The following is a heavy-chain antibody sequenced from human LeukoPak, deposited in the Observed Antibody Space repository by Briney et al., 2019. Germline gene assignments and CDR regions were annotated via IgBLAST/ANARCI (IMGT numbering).Heavy chain of an antibody. V-gene: IGHV4-39*07. Sequence: SETLSLTCTVSGGSINSSSYYWGWIRQPPGKGLEWIGSVYYSGSTHYNPSLKSQVTISVDTSKNQFSLKLSSVTAADTAVYYCAREYTLYRSGWFLDYWGQGTVVTVSS. D-gene: IGHD6-19*01. CDR3: AREYTLYRSGWFLDY. CDR1: GGSINSSSYY. J-gene: IGHJ4*02. CDR2: VYYSGST.